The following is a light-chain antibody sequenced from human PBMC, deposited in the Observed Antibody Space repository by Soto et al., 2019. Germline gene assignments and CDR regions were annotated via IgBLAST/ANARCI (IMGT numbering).Light chain of an antibody. J-gene: IGKJ4*01. CDR1: QSVSST. Sequence: EIVMTQSPATLSLSPGDRATLSCRASQSVSSTLAWYQQKPGQAPRLLIYGASTRATGIPARFSGSGSGTEFTLTISSLQSEDFAVYYCQQYNYLPLTFGGGTKVDIK. CDR3: QQYNYLPLT. CDR2: GAS. V-gene: IGKV3-15*01.